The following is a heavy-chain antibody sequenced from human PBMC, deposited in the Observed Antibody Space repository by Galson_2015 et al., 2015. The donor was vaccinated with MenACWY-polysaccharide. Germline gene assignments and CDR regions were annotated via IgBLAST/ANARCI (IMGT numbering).Heavy chain of an antibody. CDR1: GFTFSSYW. Sequence: SLRLSCAASGFTFSSYWMHWVRQVPGQGLVWVSRINSDGSSTSYADSVKGRFTISRDNAKNTLNLQMNSLRAEDTAVYYCARQPTYYGSGWGQGTLVTVSP. CDR3: ARQPTYYGSG. V-gene: IGHV3-74*01. D-gene: IGHD3-10*01. J-gene: IGHJ4*02. CDR2: INSDGSST.